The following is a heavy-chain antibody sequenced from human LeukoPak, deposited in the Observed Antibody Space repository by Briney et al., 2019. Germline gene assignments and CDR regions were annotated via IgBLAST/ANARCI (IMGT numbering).Heavy chain of an antibody. CDR2: ISYDGSNK. CDR1: GFTFSSYG. Sequence: PGGSLRLSRAASGFTFSSYGMHWVRQAPGKGLEWVAVISYDGSNKYYADSVKGRFTISRDNSKNTLYLQMNSLRAEDTAVYYCAKDIVVVVAASGVLDYWGQGTLVTVSS. CDR3: AKDIVVVVAASGVLDY. V-gene: IGHV3-30*18. D-gene: IGHD2-15*01. J-gene: IGHJ4*02.